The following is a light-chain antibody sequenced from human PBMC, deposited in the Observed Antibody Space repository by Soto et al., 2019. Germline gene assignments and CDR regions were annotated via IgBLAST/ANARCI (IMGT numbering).Light chain of an antibody. Sequence: QAVVTQEPSLTVSPGGTVTLTCGSSTGAVTSGHYPYWFQQKPGQAPRTLIYNTSNKHSWTPARSSGSLLGGKAALTLSGAQPEDEAEYYCLLSYSGGGVFGTGTKVTVL. J-gene: IGLJ1*01. CDR1: TGAVTSGHY. CDR2: NTS. CDR3: LLSYSGGGV. V-gene: IGLV7-46*01.